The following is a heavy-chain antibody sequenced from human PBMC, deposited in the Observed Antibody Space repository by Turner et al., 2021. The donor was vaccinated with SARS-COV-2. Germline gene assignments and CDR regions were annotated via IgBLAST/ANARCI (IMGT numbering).Heavy chain of an antibody. Sequence: QVQLVESGGGVVQPGRSLRLSCAASGFTFSRYGMHWVRQAPGKGMEWVAVIWYYGSNKYYADSVKGRFTISRDNFKHTLYLQMNSLRAEDTAVYYCAKAGFGYSSGWGYFDYWGQGTLVTVSS. D-gene: IGHD6-19*01. CDR2: IWYYGSNK. V-gene: IGHV3-33*06. CDR1: GFTFSRYG. CDR3: AKAGFGYSSGWGYFDY. J-gene: IGHJ4*02.